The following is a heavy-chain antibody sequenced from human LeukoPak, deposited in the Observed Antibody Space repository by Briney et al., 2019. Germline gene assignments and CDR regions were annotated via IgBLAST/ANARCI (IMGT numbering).Heavy chain of an antibody. D-gene: IGHD6-19*01. CDR1: GGTFSSYA. CDR3: ASTQLGIAVAGTGAFDI. Sequence: ASVKVSCKASGGTFSSYAISWVRQAPGQGLEWMGWMNPNSGNTGYAQKFQGRVTITRNTSISTAYMELSSLRSEDTAVYYCASTQLGIAVAGTGAFDIWGQGTMVTVSS. J-gene: IGHJ3*02. CDR2: MNPNSGNT. V-gene: IGHV1-8*03.